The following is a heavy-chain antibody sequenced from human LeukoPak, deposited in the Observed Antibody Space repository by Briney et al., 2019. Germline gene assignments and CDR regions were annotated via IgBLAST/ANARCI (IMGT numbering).Heavy chain of an antibody. CDR1: GFTFNSHV. D-gene: IGHD5/OR15-5a*01. CDR2: ISESGDTT. Sequence: GGSLRLSCVASGFTFNSHVMSWVRQARGEGLEWVSGISESGDTTYYADSVKGRFTISRDNSKNTVSLQMNSLRAEDTAVYSCVKDLNSGVDARSWGQGTLVTVSS. J-gene: IGHJ5*02. V-gene: IGHV3-23*01. CDR3: VKDLNSGVDARS.